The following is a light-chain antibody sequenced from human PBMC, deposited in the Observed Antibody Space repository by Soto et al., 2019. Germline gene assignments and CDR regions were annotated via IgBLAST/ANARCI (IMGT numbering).Light chain of an antibody. V-gene: IGLV2-8*01. CDR3: SSYAGSNNYV. CDR2: EVS. CDR1: SSDVGGYNY. Sequence: QSVLTQPPAASGSPGQSVTISCTGTSSDVGGYNYVSWYQQHPGKAPKLMIYEVSKRPSGVPDRLPGSKSGNTASLTVSGLQAEDEADYYCSSYAGSNNYVFGTG. J-gene: IGLJ1*01.